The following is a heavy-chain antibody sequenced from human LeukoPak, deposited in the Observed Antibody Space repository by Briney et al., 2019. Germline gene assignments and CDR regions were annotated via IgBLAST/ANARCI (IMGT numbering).Heavy chain of an antibody. CDR2: ISGSGGST. D-gene: IGHD5-18*01. Sequence: GGSLRLSCAASGFTFSSYAMSWVRQAPGKGLEWVSAISGSGGSTYYADSAKGRFTISRDNSKNTLYLQMNSLRAEDTAVYYCAKGGRGYSYGDLGRPSYYFDYWGQGTLVTVSS. CDR3: AKGGRGYSYGDLGRPSYYFDY. V-gene: IGHV3-23*01. CDR1: GFTFSSYA. J-gene: IGHJ4*02.